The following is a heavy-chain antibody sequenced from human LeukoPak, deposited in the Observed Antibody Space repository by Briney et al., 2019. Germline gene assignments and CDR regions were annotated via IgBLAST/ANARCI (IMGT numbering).Heavy chain of an antibody. V-gene: IGHV3-11*01. D-gene: IGHD3-9*01. CDR3: ARAIVTTGLFDY. Sequence: GGSLRLSCAASGFSFSDYFMSWIRQAPGKGLEWVSHISTSGVDRYYAGSVKGRFSVSRDNARNSLFLQINSLGAEDTAVYYCARAIVTTGLFDYWGRGTLVTVSS. J-gene: IGHJ4*01. CDR1: GFSFSDYF. CDR2: ISTSGVDR.